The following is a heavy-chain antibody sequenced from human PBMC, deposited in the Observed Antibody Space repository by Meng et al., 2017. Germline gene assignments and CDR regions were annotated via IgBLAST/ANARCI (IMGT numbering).Heavy chain of an antibody. CDR2: IRSKAYGGTT. Sequence: GGSLRLSCTASGFTFGDYAMSWFRQAPGKGLEWVGFIRSKAYGGTTEYAASVKGRFTISRDDSKSIAYLQMNSLKTEDTAVYYCTRDRSKDIVLVPAVTNLDYWGQGTLVTVSS. CDR3: TRDRSKDIVLVPAVTNLDY. J-gene: IGHJ4*02. V-gene: IGHV3-49*03. D-gene: IGHD2-2*01. CDR1: GFTFGDYA.